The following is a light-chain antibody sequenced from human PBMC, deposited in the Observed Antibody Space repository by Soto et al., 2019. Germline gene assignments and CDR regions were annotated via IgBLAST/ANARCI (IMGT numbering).Light chain of an antibody. V-gene: IGKV1-9*01. CDR3: QQLESYPST. CDR1: LGINRF. Sequence: DIQMTQSPSALSAYVRDTVTITCRASLGINRFLAWYQQKPGKAPKLLIYAASTLQSGVPSRFAGSGSGTDFTLTINILQPEDFATYYSQQLESYPSTFGGGAKVDIK. CDR2: AAS. J-gene: IGKJ4*01.